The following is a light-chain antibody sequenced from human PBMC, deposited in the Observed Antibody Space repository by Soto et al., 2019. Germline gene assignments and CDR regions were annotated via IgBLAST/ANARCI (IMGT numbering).Light chain of an antibody. CDR2: GSS. CDR1: RSVSSN. V-gene: IGKV3-15*01. Sequence: EIVMTQSPTTLSVSPVERATLSFRASRSVSSNLAWYQQKPGQAPRLLIYGSSTRATGIPARFSGTGSGTEFTLTISSLQSEDFAVYYCQQYNNWPGTFGQGTKVDIK. CDR3: QQYNNWPGT. J-gene: IGKJ1*01.